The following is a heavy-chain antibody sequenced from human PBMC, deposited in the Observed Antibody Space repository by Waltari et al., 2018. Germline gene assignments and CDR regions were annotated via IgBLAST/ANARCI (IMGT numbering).Heavy chain of an antibody. CDR1: GGSISSRY. D-gene: IGHD4-17*01. CDR2: IYYSGST. CDR3: ARDTAGDYDY. J-gene: IGHJ4*02. V-gene: IGHV4-59*11. Sequence: QVQLQESGPGLVKPSETLSLTCTVSGGSISSRYWSWIRQPPGKGLEWIGYIYYSGSTNYNPSLKIRVTISVDTSKNQCSLKLSSVTAADTAVYYCARDTAGDYDYWGQGTLVTVSS.